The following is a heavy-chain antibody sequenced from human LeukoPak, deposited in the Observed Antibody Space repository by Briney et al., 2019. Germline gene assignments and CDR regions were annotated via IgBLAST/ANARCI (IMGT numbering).Heavy chain of an antibody. J-gene: IGHJ4*02. CDR2: INPNSGGT. Sequence: ASVKVSCKASGYTFTGYYMHWVRQAPGQGLEWMGWINPNSGGTNYAQKFQGRVTMTRDTSISTAYMELSRLRSDDTAVYYCARPYLRRRVYFDYWGQGTLVTVSS. CDR3: ARPYLRRRVYFDY. V-gene: IGHV1-2*02. CDR1: GYTFTGYY.